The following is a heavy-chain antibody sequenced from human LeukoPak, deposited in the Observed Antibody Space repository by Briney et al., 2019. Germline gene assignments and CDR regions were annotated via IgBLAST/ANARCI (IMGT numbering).Heavy chain of an antibody. CDR1: GYTFTSYY. D-gene: IGHD3-22*01. CDR3: ARDFHDSSGPPRNFQH. CDR2: INPSGGST. J-gene: IGHJ1*01. Sequence: ASVKVSCKASGYTFTSYYMHWVRQAPGQGLEWMGIINPSGGSTSYAQKFQGRITMTRDTSTSTVYMELSSLRSEDTAVYYCARDFHDSSGPPRNFQHWGQGTLVTVSS. V-gene: IGHV1-46*01.